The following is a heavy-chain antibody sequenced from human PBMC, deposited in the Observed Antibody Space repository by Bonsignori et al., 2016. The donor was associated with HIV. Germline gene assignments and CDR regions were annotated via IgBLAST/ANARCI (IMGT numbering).Heavy chain of an antibody. V-gene: IGHV1-69*10. Sequence: SVKVSCKASGGTFSSYAISWVRQAPGQGLEWMGGIIPILGITNSAQNFQGRVTITADESTSTAYMELSSLRSEDTAVYYCARGMYYYGSGSRLTPMDVWGKGTTVTVSS. CDR3: ARGMYYYGSGSRLTPMDV. CDR2: IIPILGIT. D-gene: IGHD3-10*01. J-gene: IGHJ6*03. CDR1: GGTFSSYA.